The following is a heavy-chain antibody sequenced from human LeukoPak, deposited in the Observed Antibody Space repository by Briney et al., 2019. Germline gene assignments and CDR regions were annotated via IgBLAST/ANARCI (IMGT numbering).Heavy chain of an antibody. CDR2: IYTSGST. CDR1: GGSISSYY. D-gene: IGHD3-3*01. J-gene: IGHJ4*02. CDR3: ARGRPYYDFWSGYYPFDY. Sequence: SETLSLTCTVSGGSISSYYWSWIRQPPGKGLEWIGYIYTSGSTNYNPSLKSRVTISVDTSKNQFSLKLSSVTAADTAVYYCARGRPYYDFWSGYYPFDYWGQGTLVTVSS. V-gene: IGHV4-4*09.